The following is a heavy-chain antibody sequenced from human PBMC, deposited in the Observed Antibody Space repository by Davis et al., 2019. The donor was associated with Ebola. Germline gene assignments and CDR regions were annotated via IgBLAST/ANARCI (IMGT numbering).Heavy chain of an antibody. V-gene: IGHV4-39*01. CDR1: GGSISSSSYY. J-gene: IGHJ6*02. CDR3: ARVAGIVATSGMDV. Sequence: SETLSLTCTVSGGSISSSSYYWGWIRQPPGKGLEWIGSIYYSGSTYYNPSLKSRVTISVDTSKNQFSLKLSSVTAADTAVYYCARVAGIVATSGMDVWGQGTTVTVSS. D-gene: IGHD5-12*01. CDR2: IYYSGST.